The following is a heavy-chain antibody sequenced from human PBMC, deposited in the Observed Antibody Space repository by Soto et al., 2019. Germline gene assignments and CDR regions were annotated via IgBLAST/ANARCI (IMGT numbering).Heavy chain of an antibody. CDR1: GFTFSSYG. Sequence: HPGGSLRLSCAASGFTFSSYGMHWVRQAPGKGLEWVAVISYDGSNKYYADSVKGRFTISRDNSKNTLYLQMNSLRAEDTAVYYCAKARYYYDSSGYFQYYYYGMDVWGQGTTVTVSS. V-gene: IGHV3-30*18. CDR3: AKARYYYDSSGYFQYYYYGMDV. J-gene: IGHJ6*02. CDR2: ISYDGSNK. D-gene: IGHD3-22*01.